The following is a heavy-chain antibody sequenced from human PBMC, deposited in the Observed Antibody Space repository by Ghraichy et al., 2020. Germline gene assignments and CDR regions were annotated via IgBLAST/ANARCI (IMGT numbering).Heavy chain of an antibody. Sequence: GESLNISCKGSGYSFTSYWIGWVRQMPGKGLEWMGIIYPGDSDTRYSPSFQGQVTISADKSISTAYLQWSSLKASDTAMYYCARVRCTGGVCYTGKTNPTYGMDVWGQGTTVTVSS. V-gene: IGHV5-51*01. CDR2: IYPGDSDT. CDR3: ARVRCTGGVCYTGKTNPTYGMDV. J-gene: IGHJ6*02. CDR1: GYSFTSYW. D-gene: IGHD2-8*02.